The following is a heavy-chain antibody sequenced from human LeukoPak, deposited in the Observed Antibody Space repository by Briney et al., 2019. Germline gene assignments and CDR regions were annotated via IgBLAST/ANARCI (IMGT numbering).Heavy chain of an antibody. V-gene: IGHV3-9*01. CDR3: AKGDGYSYGSLFDD. D-gene: IGHD5-18*01. Sequence: GRSLRLSCAASGFTFDDYAMHWVRQAPGKGLEWVSGISWNSGSIGYADSVKGRFTISRDNAKNSLYLQMNSLRAEDTAVYYCAKGDGYSYGSLFDDWGQGTLVTVSS. CDR2: ISWNSGSI. J-gene: IGHJ4*02. CDR1: GFTFDDYA.